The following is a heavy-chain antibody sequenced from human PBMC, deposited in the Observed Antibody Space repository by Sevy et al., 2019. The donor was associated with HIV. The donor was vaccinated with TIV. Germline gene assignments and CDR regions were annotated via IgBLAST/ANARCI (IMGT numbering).Heavy chain of an antibody. D-gene: IGHD2-15*01. CDR1: GFSVSSNY. Sequence: GGSLRLSCAASGFSVSSNYMSWVRQAPGKGPEWVSVIPSGGKLSYADSVQGRFNISRDNSKNTQYLQMNSLRAEDTAVYYCARDDIVLGEDNYYGIDVWGQGTKGTVSS. J-gene: IGHJ6*02. V-gene: IGHV3-53*01. CDR2: IPSGGKL. CDR3: ARDDIVLGEDNYYGIDV.